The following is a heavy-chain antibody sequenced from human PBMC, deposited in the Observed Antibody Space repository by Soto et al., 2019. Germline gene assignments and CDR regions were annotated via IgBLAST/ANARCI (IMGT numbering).Heavy chain of an antibody. V-gene: IGHV4-59*01. CDR2: IYNRGST. CDR3: ARDREHTYGRCFDP. CDR1: GGPISTYY. J-gene: IGHJ5*02. D-gene: IGHD5-18*01. Sequence: QVHLQESGPGLVKPSETLSLTCTVSGGPISTYYWSWIRQSPGKGLEWIGYIYNRGSTNYNPSLKRRVTISLDTSKHQFYLELTSVTAADTAVYYCARDREHTYGRCFDPWGQGTLVTVSS.